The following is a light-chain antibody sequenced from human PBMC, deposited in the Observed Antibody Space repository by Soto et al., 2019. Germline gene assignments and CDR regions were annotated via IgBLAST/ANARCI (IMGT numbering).Light chain of an antibody. J-gene: IGLJ2*01. Sequence: QSALTQPASVSGSPGQSITISCTGTSSDVGAYNDVSWYQQHPGKAPKLMISEVSKRPSGVSNRFSGSKSGNTASLTISGLQDEDEAHYYCSSFTSSNTVVFGGGTKLTVL. CDR3: SSFTSSNTVV. CDR2: EVS. CDR1: SSDVGAYND. V-gene: IGLV2-14*01.